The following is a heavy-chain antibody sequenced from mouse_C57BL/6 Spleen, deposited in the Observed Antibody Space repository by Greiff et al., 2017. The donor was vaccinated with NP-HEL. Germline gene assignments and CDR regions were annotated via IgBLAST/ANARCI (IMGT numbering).Heavy chain of an antibody. D-gene: IGHD1-1*01. V-gene: IGHV1-50*01. CDR1: GYTFTSYW. Sequence: QVQLQQPGAELVKPGASVKLSCKASGYTFTSYWMQWVKQRPGQGLEWIGEIDPSDSYTNYNQKFKGKATLTVDTSSSTAYMQLSSLTSEDSAVYYCARRGIYYGSSYLDYWGQGTTLTVSS. CDR2: IDPSDSYT. J-gene: IGHJ2*01. CDR3: ARRGIYYGSSYLDY.